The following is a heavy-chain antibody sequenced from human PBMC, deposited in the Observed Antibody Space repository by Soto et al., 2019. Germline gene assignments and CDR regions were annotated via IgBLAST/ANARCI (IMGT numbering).Heavy chain of an antibody. Sequence: QVQLVQSGAEVKKPGASVKVSCKASGYTFTSYAMHWVRQAPGQRLEWMGWINAGNGNTKYSQKFQGRVTITRDTSASTAYMELSSVGAEDTAVYYCARGGSGYESLDYLGQGTLVTVSS. CDR3: ARGGSGYESLDY. J-gene: IGHJ4*02. CDR2: INAGNGNT. CDR1: GYTFTSYA. D-gene: IGHD5-12*01. V-gene: IGHV1-3*01.